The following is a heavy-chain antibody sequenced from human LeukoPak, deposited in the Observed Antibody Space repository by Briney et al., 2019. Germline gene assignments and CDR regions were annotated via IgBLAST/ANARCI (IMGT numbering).Heavy chain of an antibody. V-gene: IGHV3-64*01. J-gene: IGHJ4*02. D-gene: IGHD2-2*01. Sequence: PGRSLRPSCAASGITFSSYAMHWVRQAPGKGLEYVSAISSNGGSTSYANSVKGRFTISRDNSKNTLYLQMGSLRAEDMAVYYCARSSIVVVSILDYWGQGTLVTVSS. CDR1: GITFSSYA. CDR3: ARSSIVVVSILDY. CDR2: ISSNGGST.